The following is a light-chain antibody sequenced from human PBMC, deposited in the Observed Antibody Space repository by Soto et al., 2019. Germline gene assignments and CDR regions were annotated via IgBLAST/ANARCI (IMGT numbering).Light chain of an antibody. CDR2: GAS. V-gene: IGKV3-15*01. J-gene: IGKJ1*01. Sequence: EIVMTQSPVTLSVSPGERATLSCRASQSVSSNLAWFQQKPGQAPRLLIYGASTRAIGTPAKFSGSGSGTEFPLTIGGLQSEDFAVYYCQQYNNWPRTFGQGTKVEIK. CDR1: QSVSSN. CDR3: QQYNNWPRT.